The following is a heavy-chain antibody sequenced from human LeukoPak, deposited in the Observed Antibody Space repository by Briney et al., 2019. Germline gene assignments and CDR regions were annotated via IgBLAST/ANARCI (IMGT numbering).Heavy chain of an antibody. Sequence: SLKVSCKASGYTFTDYYIHWLRQAPGHGPEWMGWIKPATGGTRYAEKFQARVTMDRDVSSNTAYMELNRLTFDDTAVYYCARGDGKDTTWGDWFDPWGQGTLVTVAS. CDR2: IKPATGGT. V-gene: IGHV1-2*02. J-gene: IGHJ5*02. CDR1: GYTFTDYY. CDR3: ARGDGKDTTWGDWFDP. D-gene: IGHD3-16*01.